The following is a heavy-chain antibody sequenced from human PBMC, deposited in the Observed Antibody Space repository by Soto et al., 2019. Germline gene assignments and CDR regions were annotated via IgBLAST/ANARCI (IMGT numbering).Heavy chain of an antibody. Sequence: PGGSLRLSCAASGFTFKSYAMNWVRQAPGKGLEWVSAISGSGGSTYYADSVKGRFTISRDNSKNTLYLQMNSLRAEDTAVYYCAKTDRHYDILTGHSNYYYYGMDVWGQGTTVTVSS. J-gene: IGHJ6*02. V-gene: IGHV3-23*01. CDR3: AKTDRHYDILTGHSNYYYYGMDV. CDR1: GFTFKSYA. CDR2: ISGSGGST. D-gene: IGHD3-9*01.